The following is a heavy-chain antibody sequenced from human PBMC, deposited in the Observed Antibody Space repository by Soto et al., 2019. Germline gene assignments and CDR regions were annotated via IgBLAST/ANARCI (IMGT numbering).Heavy chain of an antibody. D-gene: IGHD1-1*01. CDR1: GGTFSSYA. Sequence: QVQLVQSGAEVKKPGSSVTVSCKASGGTFSSYAISWVRQAPGQGLEWMGGIIPIFGTANYAQKFQGRVTITADASTGIAYMELSSMRTEDTALYYCVRVEIVATGTTGYYYYYYGMDFWVQGTTVTVSS. CDR2: IIPIFGTA. V-gene: IGHV1-69*01. J-gene: IGHJ6*02. CDR3: VRVEIVATGTTGYYYYYYGMDF.